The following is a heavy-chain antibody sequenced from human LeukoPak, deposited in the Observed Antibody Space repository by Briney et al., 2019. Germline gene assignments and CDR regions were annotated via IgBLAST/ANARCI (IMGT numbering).Heavy chain of an antibody. D-gene: IGHD3-10*01. CDR1: GGSVSSGSYY. V-gene: IGHV4-61*01. CDR2: IYYSGST. J-gene: IGHJ3*02. CDR3: AAGGSGSYPYDAFDI. Sequence: SETLSLTCTVSGGSVSSGSYYWSWIRQPPGKGLEWIGYIYYSGSTNYNPSLKSRVTITVDTSKNQFSLKLSSVTAADTAVYSCAAGGSGSYPYDAFDIWGQGTMVTVSS.